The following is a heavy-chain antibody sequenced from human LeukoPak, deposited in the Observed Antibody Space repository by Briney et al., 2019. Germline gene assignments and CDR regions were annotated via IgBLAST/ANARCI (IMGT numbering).Heavy chain of an antibody. Sequence: PVASVKVSCKASGYTFTSYGISWVRQAPGQGLEWMGWISAYNGNTNYAQKLQGGVTMTTDTSTSTACMELRSLRSDDTAVYYCAVGDVVAATLSYWGQGTLVTVSS. D-gene: IGHD2-15*01. CDR3: AVGDVVAATLSY. CDR1: GYTFTSYG. CDR2: ISAYNGNT. J-gene: IGHJ4*02. V-gene: IGHV1-18*01.